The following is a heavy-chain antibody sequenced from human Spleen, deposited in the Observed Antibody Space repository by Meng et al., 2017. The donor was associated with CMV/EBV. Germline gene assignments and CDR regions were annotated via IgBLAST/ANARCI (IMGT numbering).Heavy chain of an antibody. CDR3: ARDYYDSSGLDY. D-gene: IGHD3-22*01. V-gene: IGHV4-59*10. Sequence: VQLQRWGVLLLQPSDTLSLTSAVYGGSFSDYYWSWLRQPAGKGQGWIGRIYTSGSTNYNPSLKSRVTMSVDTSKNQFSLKLSSVTAADTAVYYCARDYYDSSGLDYWGQGTLVTVSS. CDR2: IYTSGST. CDR1: GGSFSDYY. J-gene: IGHJ4*02.